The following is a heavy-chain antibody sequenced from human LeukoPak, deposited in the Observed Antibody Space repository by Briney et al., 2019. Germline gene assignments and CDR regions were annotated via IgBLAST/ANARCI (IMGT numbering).Heavy chain of an antibody. CDR3: ARGLSDYGDYGFDY. Sequence: GGSLRLSCAASGFTFSSYEMNWVRQAPGKGLEWVSYISSSGSTIYYADSVKGRFTISRDNAKNSLYLQMNSLRAEDTAVYYCARGLSDYGDYGFDYWGQGTLVTVSS. J-gene: IGHJ4*02. CDR1: GFTFSSYE. CDR2: ISSSGSTI. D-gene: IGHD4-17*01. V-gene: IGHV3-48*03.